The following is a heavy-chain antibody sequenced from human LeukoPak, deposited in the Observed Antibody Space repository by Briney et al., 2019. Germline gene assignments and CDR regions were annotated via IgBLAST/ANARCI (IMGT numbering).Heavy chain of an antibody. Sequence: SETLSLTCTVSGGSISSSSYYWGWIRQPPGKGLEWIGSIYYSGSTYYNPSLKSRVTISVDTSKNQFSLKLSSVTAADTAVYYCARHSSVLNYYDSSGRYYYYYMDVWGKGTTVTVSS. CDR2: IYYSGST. D-gene: IGHD3-22*01. CDR3: ARHSSVLNYYDSSGRYYYYYMDV. V-gene: IGHV4-39*07. J-gene: IGHJ6*03. CDR1: GGSISSSSYY.